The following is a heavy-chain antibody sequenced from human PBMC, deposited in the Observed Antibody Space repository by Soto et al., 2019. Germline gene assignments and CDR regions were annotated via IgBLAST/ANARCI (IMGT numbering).Heavy chain of an antibody. J-gene: IGHJ4*02. CDR3: ARDGTLYDTSGYYYLY. CDR2: IIPMFGKA. D-gene: IGHD3-22*01. Sequence: QVQLVQSGAEVKKPGSSVKVSCKASGGTFSRYAISWVRQAPGQGLEWMGGIIPMFGKANYAQKFQGRVTITADESTSTGYMELRSLISEVTAVYYCARDGTLYDTSGYYYLYWGQGTLVTVSS. CDR1: GGTFSRYA. V-gene: IGHV1-69*01.